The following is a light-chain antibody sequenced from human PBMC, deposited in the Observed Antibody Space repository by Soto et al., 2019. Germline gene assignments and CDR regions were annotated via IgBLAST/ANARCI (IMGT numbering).Light chain of an antibody. CDR1: QSIGSSY. CDR2: GAS. Sequence: EIVLTQSPGTLSLSPEERATLSCRASQSIGSSYLAWYQQKPGQAPRLLIYGASTRATGIPARFSGSGSGTDFTLTINRVAPEDFAVYYCQQYVSLPITFGQGTRLEIK. CDR3: QQYVSLPIT. J-gene: IGKJ5*01. V-gene: IGKV3-20*01.